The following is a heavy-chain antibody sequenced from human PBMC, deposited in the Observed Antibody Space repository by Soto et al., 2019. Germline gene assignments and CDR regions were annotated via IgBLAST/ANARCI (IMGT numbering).Heavy chain of an antibody. CDR1: GFSLSTSGVG. V-gene: IGHV2-5*01. D-gene: IGHD3-3*01. CDR3: AHRPSGYGFWSGYDASVS. Sequence: QITLQESGPTLVKPTQTLTLTCTFSGFSLSTSGVGVGWFRQPPVKALEWLALIYWNDDKLYSPSLKSRLTITKDTSKRHVGLTMPYMDPVYTATYYLAHRPSGYGFWSGYDASVSGGQGTMVAVSS. J-gene: IGHJ3*02. CDR2: IYWNDDK.